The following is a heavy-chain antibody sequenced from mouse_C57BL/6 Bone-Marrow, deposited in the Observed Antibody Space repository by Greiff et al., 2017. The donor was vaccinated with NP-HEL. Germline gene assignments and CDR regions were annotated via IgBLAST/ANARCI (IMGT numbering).Heavy chain of an antibody. D-gene: IGHD1-1*01. J-gene: IGHJ1*03. CDR2: INYDGSST. CDR3: ARDGYGTRYWYFDV. V-gene: IGHV5-16*01. Sequence: EVMLVESEGGLVQPGSSMKLSCTASGFTFSDYYMAWVRQVPEKGLEWVANINYDGSSTYYLDSLKSRFIISRDNAKNILYLQMSSLKSEDTATYYCARDGYGTRYWYFDVWGTGTTVTVSS. CDR1: GFTFSDYY.